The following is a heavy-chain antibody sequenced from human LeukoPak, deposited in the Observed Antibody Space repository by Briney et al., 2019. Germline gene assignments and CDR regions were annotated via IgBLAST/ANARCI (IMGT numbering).Heavy chain of an antibody. CDR1: GFTFSSYD. Sequence: GSLRLSCAASGFTFSSYDMSWVRQAPGKGLEWVSSIGGSGSGTYYADSVKGRFTISRDNSKNTLYLQMSSLRAEDTAVYYCAKDGRSTTPGYWGQGTLVTVSS. CDR3: AKDGRSTTPGY. V-gene: IGHV3-23*01. J-gene: IGHJ4*02. D-gene: IGHD2/OR15-2a*01. CDR2: IGGSGSGT.